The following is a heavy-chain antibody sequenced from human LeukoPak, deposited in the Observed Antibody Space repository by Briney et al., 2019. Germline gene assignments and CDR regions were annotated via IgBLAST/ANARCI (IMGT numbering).Heavy chain of an antibody. D-gene: IGHD2-15*01. CDR3: ARAGGYCGRISCPYYFDY. CDR1: GYTFSGFY. Sequence: GASVKVSCKASGYTFSGFYIHWVRQAPGQGLEWMGWINPNSGGTNYAQKSQGRVTMTRDTSISTAYMELSRLRSDDTAVYYCARAGGYCGRISCPYYFDYWGQGSLVAVSS. CDR2: INPNSGGT. J-gene: IGHJ4*02. V-gene: IGHV1-2*02.